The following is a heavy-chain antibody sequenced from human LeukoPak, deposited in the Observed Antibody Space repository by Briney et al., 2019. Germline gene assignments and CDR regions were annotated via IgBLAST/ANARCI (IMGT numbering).Heavy chain of an antibody. CDR3: AKEMAIAAAGSFGEFDY. CDR2: ISYDGSNK. Sequence: GRSLRLSCAASGFTFSSYGIHWVRQAPGKGLEWVAVISYDGSNKYYADSVKGRFTNSRDNSKNTLYLQMNSLRAEDTAVYYCAKEMAIAAAGSFGEFDYWGQGTLVTVSS. V-gene: IGHV3-30*18. J-gene: IGHJ4*02. D-gene: IGHD6-13*01. CDR1: GFTFSSYG.